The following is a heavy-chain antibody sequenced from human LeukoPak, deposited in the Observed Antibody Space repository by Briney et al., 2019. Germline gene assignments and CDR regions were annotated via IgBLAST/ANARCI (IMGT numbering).Heavy chain of an antibody. CDR1: GGSFSANY. CDR2: IYPSGPT. V-gene: IGHV4-34*01. J-gene: IGHJ4*02. CDR3: AGYQFWFQNDV. D-gene: IGHD3-9*01. Sequence: PSETLSLTCAVSGGSFSANYWSWIRQPPGGGLEWIAEIYPSGPTQYNPSLTGRVTMSADRSKSQFSLRLSSVTAADTAVYYCAGYQFWFQNDVWGQGTLVTVSS.